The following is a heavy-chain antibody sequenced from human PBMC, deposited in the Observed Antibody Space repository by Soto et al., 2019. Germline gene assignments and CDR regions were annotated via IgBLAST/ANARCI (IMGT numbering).Heavy chain of an antibody. CDR2: INAGNGNT. J-gene: IGHJ4*02. Sequence: QVQLVQSGAEVKKPGASVKVSCKASGYTFTSYAMHWVRQAPGQRLEWMGWINAGNGNTKYSQKFQGRVTITRDTSASTAYMELCSLRSEDTAVYYFARVPYNWNDGRFFDYWGQGTLVTVSS. V-gene: IGHV1-3*01. D-gene: IGHD1-1*01. CDR1: GYTFTSYA. CDR3: ARVPYNWNDGRFFDY.